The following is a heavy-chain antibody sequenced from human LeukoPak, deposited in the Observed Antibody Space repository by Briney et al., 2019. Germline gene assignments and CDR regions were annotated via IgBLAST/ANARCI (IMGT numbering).Heavy chain of an antibody. CDR1: GFTFSSYS. D-gene: IGHD1-26*01. Sequence: GGSLRLSCAASGFTFSSYSMNWVRQAPGKGLEWVSSISSSSSYIYYADSVKGRFTTSRDNAKNSLYLQMNSLRAEDTAVYYCARSRIVGDLFDYWGQGTLVSVSS. J-gene: IGHJ4*02. V-gene: IGHV3-21*01. CDR3: ARSRIVGDLFDY. CDR2: ISSSSSYI.